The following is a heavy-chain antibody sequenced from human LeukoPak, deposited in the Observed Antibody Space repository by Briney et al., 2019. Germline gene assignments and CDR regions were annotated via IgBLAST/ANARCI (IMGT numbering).Heavy chain of an antibody. Sequence: ASVTVSCTASGYTFTIYAMHWVRQAPGQRLEWMGWINAGNGNTKYSQKFQGRVTITRDTSASTAYMELSSLRSEDTAVYYCARSRRGFLEWSDWGQGTLVTVSS. D-gene: IGHD3-3*01. V-gene: IGHV1-3*01. CDR2: INAGNGNT. CDR1: GYTFTIYA. J-gene: IGHJ4*02. CDR3: ARSRRGFLEWSD.